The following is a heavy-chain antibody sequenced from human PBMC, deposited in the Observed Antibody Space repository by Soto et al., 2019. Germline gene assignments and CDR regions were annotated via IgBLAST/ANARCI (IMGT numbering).Heavy chain of an antibody. V-gene: IGHV4-30-4*01. CDR3: ASLHDAPPLYYYVRDV. CDR1: GGSISSGDYY. Sequence: SETLSLTCTVSGGSISSGDYYWSWIRQPPGKGLEWIGYIYYSGSTYYNPSLKSRVTISVDTSKNQFSLKLSSVTAADTAVYYCASLHDAPPLYYYVRDVWGQGTTVTVSS. CDR2: IYYSGST. J-gene: IGHJ6*02.